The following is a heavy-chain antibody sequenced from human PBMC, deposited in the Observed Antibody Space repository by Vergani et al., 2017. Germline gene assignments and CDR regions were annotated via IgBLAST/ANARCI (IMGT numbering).Heavy chain of an antibody. CDR3: AKSAAAHYYYYMDV. Sequence: EVQLVESGGVVVQPGGSLRLSCAASGFTFDDYTMHWVCQAPGKGLEWVSLISWDGGSTYYADSVKGRFTISRDNSKNSLYLQMNSLRTEDTALYYCAKSAAAHYYYYMDVWGKGTTVTVSS. CDR1: GFTFDDYT. CDR2: ISWDGGST. V-gene: IGHV3-43*01. D-gene: IGHD2-2*01. J-gene: IGHJ6*03.